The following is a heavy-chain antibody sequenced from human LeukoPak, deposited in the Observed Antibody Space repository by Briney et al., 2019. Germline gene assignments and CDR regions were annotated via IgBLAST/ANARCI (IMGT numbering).Heavy chain of an antibody. J-gene: IGHJ6*02. CDR2: INPSGGST. CDR1: GYTFTGYY. D-gene: IGHD2-21*02. V-gene: IGHV1-46*01. CDR3: ARADYCGGDCYHPPPILLYGMDV. Sequence: ASVKVSCKASGYTFTGYYMNWVRQAPGQGLEWMGMINPSGGSTSYAQKFQGRVTMTRDTSTSTVYMELSSLRFEDTAVYYCARADYCGGDCYHPPPILLYGMDVWGQGTTVTVSS.